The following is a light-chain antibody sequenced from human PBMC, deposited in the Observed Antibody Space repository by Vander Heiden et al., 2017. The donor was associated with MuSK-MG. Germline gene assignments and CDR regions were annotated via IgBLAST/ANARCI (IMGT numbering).Light chain of an antibody. CDR3: QQRSKGVT. J-gene: IGKJ5*01. V-gene: IGKV3-11*01. CDR2: DAS. Sequence: EIVLTQSPATLSVSTGERVTLSVRAGQSVSSYLAWYQQKPGQTPRLLIYDASNRATGIPAKFSGSGSGTDFTLPISSLEPEDFAVYYCQQRSKGVTFGQGTRLEIK. CDR1: QSVSSY.